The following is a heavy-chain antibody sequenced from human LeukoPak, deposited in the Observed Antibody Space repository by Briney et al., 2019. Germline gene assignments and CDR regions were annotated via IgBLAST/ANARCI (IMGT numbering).Heavy chain of an antibody. D-gene: IGHD3-22*01. J-gene: IGHJ4*02. V-gene: IGHV1-2*02. Sequence: ASVKVSCKASGYTFTGYYMHWVRQAPGQGLEWMGWINPNSGGTNYAQKFQGRVTMTRDTSISTAYMELSRLRSDDTAVYYCAGDEVDYYDSSGYSPDYWGQGTLVTVSS. CDR3: AGDEVDYYDSSGYSPDY. CDR1: GYTFTGYY. CDR2: INPNSGGT.